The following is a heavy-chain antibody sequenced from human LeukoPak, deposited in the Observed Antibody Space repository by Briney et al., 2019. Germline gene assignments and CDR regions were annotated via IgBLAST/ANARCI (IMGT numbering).Heavy chain of an antibody. V-gene: IGHV4-39*07. CDR3: ARAFGVVILDY. D-gene: IGHD3-3*01. Sequence: SETLSLTCTVSGGSISSSSYYWGWIRQPPGKGLEWIGEINHSGSTNYNPSLKSRVTISVDTSKNQFSLKLSSVTAADTAVYYCARAFGVVILDYWGQEPWSPSPQ. J-gene: IGHJ4*01. CDR2: INHSGST. CDR1: GGSISSSSYY.